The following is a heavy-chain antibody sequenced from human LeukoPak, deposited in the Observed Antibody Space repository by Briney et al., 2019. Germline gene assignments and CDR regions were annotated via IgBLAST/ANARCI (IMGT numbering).Heavy chain of an antibody. Sequence: LSGGSLRLSCAASGFTFSDYYMNWIRQAPGKGLEWVSAISGSGGSTYYADSVKGRFTISRDSSKNTLYLQMNSLRAGDTAVYYCAKGWFGEFHAFDIWGQGTMVTVSS. J-gene: IGHJ3*02. CDR2: ISGSGGST. V-gene: IGHV3-23*01. CDR1: GFTFSDYY. CDR3: AKGWFGEFHAFDI. D-gene: IGHD3-10*01.